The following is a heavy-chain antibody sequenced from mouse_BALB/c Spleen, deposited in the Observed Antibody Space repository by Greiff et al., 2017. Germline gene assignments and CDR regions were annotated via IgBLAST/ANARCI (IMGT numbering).Heavy chain of an antibody. V-gene: IGHV1S29*02. CDR2: IYPYNGGT. CDR1: GYTFTDYN. D-gene: IGHD1-1*01. J-gene: IGHJ3*01. Sequence: EVQLQQSGPELVKPGASVKISCKASGYTFTDYNMHWVKQSHGKSLEWIGYIYPYNGGTGYNQKFKSKATLTVDNSSSTAYMELRSLTSEDSAVYYCARSPSTTVVATGDWFAYWGQGTLVTVSA. CDR3: ARSPSTTVVATGDWFAY.